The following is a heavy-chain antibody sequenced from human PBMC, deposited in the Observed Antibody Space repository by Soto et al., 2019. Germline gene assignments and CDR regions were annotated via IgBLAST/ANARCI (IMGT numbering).Heavy chain of an antibody. D-gene: IGHD5-18*01. CDR3: ASRTSIQLLFDY. V-gene: IGHV4-39*01. Sequence: SETLCLTWAVSGAPVSSNSFYWGWIRQTPGKRLEWIGTIYYTGNTYQNPSLKSRVNISMDTYVNQFSLKLRSVTAVDTAVYYCASRTSIQLLFDYWGQGALVTVSS. CDR2: IYYTGNT. CDR1: GAPVSSNSFY. J-gene: IGHJ4*02.